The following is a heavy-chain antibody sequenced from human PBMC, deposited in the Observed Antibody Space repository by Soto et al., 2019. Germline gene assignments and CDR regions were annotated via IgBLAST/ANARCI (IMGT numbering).Heavy chain of an antibody. J-gene: IGHJ4*02. Sequence: EVQLVESGEGLVQPGGSLRLSCAASGFTFSSYAMHWVRQAPGKGLEYGSAISSNGGSTYYADSVKGRFTISRDNSKNTLYLQMGSLRAEDMAVYYCARGGIWFGELFYCDYWGQGTLVTVSS. CDR3: ARGGIWFGELFYCDY. V-gene: IGHV3-64*02. CDR1: GFTFSSYA. D-gene: IGHD3-10*01. CDR2: ISSNGGST.